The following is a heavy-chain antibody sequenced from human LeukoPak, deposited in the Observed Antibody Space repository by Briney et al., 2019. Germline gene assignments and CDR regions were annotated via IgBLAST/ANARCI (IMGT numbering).Heavy chain of an antibody. CDR3: ARDRAYHDSSGALDY. J-gene: IGHJ4*02. CDR1: GFTFSSYS. CDR2: ISSSSSFL. D-gene: IGHD3-22*01. Sequence: PGGSLRLSCAASGFTFSSYSMNWVRRAPGKGLEWVSSISSSSSFLYSADSVKGRFTISRDNAKNSLYLQMNSLRADDTAVYYCARDRAYHDSSGALDYWGQGTLVTVSS. V-gene: IGHV3-21*01.